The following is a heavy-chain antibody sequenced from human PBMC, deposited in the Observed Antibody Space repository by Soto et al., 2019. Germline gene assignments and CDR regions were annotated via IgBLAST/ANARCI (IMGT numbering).Heavy chain of an antibody. CDR3: ARALPLGDLFLFFDI. CDR2: IIPIYGTT. Sequence: GALVKVSCKASRGTFSKYAITWVQQSPGQGLEWMGGIIPIYGTTNFAQKIQGRVTISADESTSTAYMELSSLRSDDTAVYYCARALPLGDLFLFFDIWGQGTMVTVSS. CDR1: RGTFSKYA. V-gene: IGHV1-69*13. J-gene: IGHJ3*02. D-gene: IGHD3-16*01.